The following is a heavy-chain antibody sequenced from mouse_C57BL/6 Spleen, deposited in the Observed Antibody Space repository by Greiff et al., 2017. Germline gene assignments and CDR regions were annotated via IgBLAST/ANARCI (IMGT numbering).Heavy chain of an antibody. V-gene: IGHV1-72*01. CDR3: ARRYDYDRAWFAY. J-gene: IGHJ3*01. Sequence: QVQLQQPGAELVKPGASVKLSCKASGYTFTSYWMHWVKQRPGRGLEWIGRIDPNSGGTKYNEKFKSKATLTVDKPSSTAYMQLSSLTSEDSAVYYCARRYDYDRAWFAYWGQVTLVTVSA. CDR1: GYTFTSYW. CDR2: IDPNSGGT. D-gene: IGHD2-4*01.